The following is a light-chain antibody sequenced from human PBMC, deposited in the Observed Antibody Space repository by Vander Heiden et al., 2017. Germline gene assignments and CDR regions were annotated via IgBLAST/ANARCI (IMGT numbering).Light chain of an antibody. J-gene: IGKJ1*01. CDR3: QQSDSTPWT. Sequence: DIQMTQSPSSLSASVGDRVTITCRASQSISSYLNWYQQKPGKAPKLLIYAASGLQSGVPSRFSGSGSGTDFTLTISRLQPEDFATYYCQQSDSTPWTFGQGTKVEIK. V-gene: IGKV1-39*01. CDR2: AAS. CDR1: QSISSY.